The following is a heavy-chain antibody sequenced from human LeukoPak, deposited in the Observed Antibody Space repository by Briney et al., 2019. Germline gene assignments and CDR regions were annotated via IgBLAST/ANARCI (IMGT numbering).Heavy chain of an antibody. Sequence: GGSLRLSWAASGFTISTYTMNWVRHPPAEGLEGVSYISRSSSAIYDAASVKGRFTNSRDTSRNMLYLQMNRLRVEDTAVYYCAKDSVYASGSYYLADYWGPGTLVTASS. CDR2: ISRSSSAI. J-gene: IGHJ4*02. CDR1: GFTISTYT. CDR3: AKDSVYASGSYYLADY. D-gene: IGHD3-10*01. V-gene: IGHV3-48*01.